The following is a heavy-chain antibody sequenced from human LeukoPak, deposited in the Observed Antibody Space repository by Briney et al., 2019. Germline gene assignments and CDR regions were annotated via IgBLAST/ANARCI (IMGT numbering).Heavy chain of an antibody. J-gene: IGHJ4*02. Sequence: GGSLRLSCTASGFTFRTYAVTWVRQAPGKGLEWLSGISGSGNGTYYADSVKGRFIISRDNSKNMVFLQMNSLTVEDAATYYCAKRTMSAFDSWGQGTQLIVSS. D-gene: IGHD5-24*01. V-gene: IGHV3-23*01. CDR2: ISGSGNGT. CDR1: GFTFRTYA. CDR3: AKRTMSAFDS.